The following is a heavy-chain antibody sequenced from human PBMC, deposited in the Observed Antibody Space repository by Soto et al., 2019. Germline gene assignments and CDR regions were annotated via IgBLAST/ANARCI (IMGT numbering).Heavy chain of an antibody. CDR1: GFTFTSYA. J-gene: IGHJ4*02. D-gene: IGHD4-17*01. CDR2: ITGSGGST. CDR3: AKDRYGDYS. V-gene: IGHV3-23*01. Sequence: EVQLLESGGDIIQPGGSLRLSCAASGFTFTSYAMGWVRQAPGQGLEWVSAITGSGGSTCYANSVKGRFTISRDNSKSMLYLQMNSLRAEDTAIYYCAKDRYGDYSWGQGTLVTVSS.